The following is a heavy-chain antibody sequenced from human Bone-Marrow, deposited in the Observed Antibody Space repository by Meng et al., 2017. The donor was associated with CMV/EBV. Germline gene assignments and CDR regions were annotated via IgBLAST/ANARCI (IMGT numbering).Heavy chain of an antibody. D-gene: IGHD2-2*01. V-gene: IGHV3-7*01. CDR3: ARDRSRYCSSTSCRYGMDV. CDR1: GFTFSSYW. J-gene: IGHJ6*02. Sequence: GGSLRLSCAASGFTFSSYWMSWVRQAPGKGLEWVANIKQDGSEKYYVDSVKGRFTISRDNAKNSLYLQMNSLRAEDTAVYYCARDRSRYCSSTSCRYGMDVWGQGTTVTVSS. CDR2: IKQDGSEK.